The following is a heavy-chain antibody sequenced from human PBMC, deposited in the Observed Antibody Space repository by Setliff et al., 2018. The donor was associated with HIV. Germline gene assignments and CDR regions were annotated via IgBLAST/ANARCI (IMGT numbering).Heavy chain of an antibody. CDR1: GGSISSGSYY. CDR2: IYTSGST. V-gene: IGHV4-61*02. Sequence: PSETLSLTCTVSGGSISSGSYYWSWIRQPAGKGLEWIGRIYTSGSTNYNPSLKSRVTISVDTSKNQFSLKLSSVTAADTAVYYCASEYSSSWYRYFDYWGQGTLVTVSS. J-gene: IGHJ4*02. D-gene: IGHD6-13*01. CDR3: ASEYSSSWYRYFDY.